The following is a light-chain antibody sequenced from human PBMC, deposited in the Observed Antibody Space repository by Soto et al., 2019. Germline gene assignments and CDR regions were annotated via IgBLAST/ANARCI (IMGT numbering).Light chain of an antibody. J-gene: IGKJ4*01. CDR3: QQLKRYPLS. V-gene: IGKV1-9*01. CDR1: QGISSY. Sequence: IQLTQSPSSLSASIGDRVTITCRASQGISSYLAWYQQIPGKAPELLIDAASTLQSGVPSRFSGSGSGTDFTLTISSLQPEDFATYYCQQLKRYPLSFGGGTKVEIK. CDR2: AAS.